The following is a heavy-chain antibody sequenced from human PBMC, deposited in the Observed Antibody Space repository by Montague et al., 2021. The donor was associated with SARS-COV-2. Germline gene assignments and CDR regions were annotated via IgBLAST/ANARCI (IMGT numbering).Heavy chain of an antibody. Sequence: SETLSLTCAVYGGSFSGYYWTWIRQSPGKGLEWIAEINHSGTTNYNFNPSLRSRVTISVDTSKSQFSLKLSSVTAADTGVYYCARWDPQTLTLIGLRGKSASDYWGQGTLVPVSP. CDR3: ARWDPQTLTLIGLRGKSASDY. V-gene: IGHV4-34*01. D-gene: IGHD4-23*01. CDR2: INHSGTT. CDR1: GGSFSGYY. J-gene: IGHJ4*02.